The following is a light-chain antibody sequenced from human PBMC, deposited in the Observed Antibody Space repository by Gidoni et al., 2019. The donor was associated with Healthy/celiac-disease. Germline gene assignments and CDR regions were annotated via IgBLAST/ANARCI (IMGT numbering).Light chain of an antibody. Sequence: EIVMKKSPATLSVSQGERATLSCRASQSVSSNLAWYQPKTAQSPRLLIYGASTSATGIPARFIVSGSWTEFTRPISLLQSEDFAVYYCQQYNNWLFTFGQGTKVEIK. CDR2: GAS. CDR3: QQYNNWLFT. V-gene: IGKV3-15*01. J-gene: IGKJ1*01. CDR1: QSVSSN.